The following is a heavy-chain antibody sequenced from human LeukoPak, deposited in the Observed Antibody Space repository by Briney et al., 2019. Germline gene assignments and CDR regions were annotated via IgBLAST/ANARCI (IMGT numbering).Heavy chain of an antibody. CDR2: IFSGGST. J-gene: IGHJ3*02. CDR3: AKDKDSSGYYPDAFDI. D-gene: IGHD3-22*01. CDR1: GLTVSSNY. V-gene: IGHV3-53*01. Sequence: PGGSLRLSCAAAGLTVSSNYMSWVRQAPGKGLEWVSVIFSGGSTYYADSVKGRFTISRDNSKNTLYLQMNSLRAEDTAVYYCAKDKDSSGYYPDAFDIWGQGTMVTVSS.